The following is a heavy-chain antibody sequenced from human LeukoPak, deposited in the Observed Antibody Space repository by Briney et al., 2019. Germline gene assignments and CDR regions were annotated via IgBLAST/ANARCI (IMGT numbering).Heavy chain of an antibody. CDR2: INPSGGST. D-gene: IGHD3-10*01. V-gene: IGHV1-46*01. CDR1: GYTFTSYY. CDR3: ASDAGFGELSDY. Sequence: ASVKVSCKASGYTFTSYYMHWVRHAPGQGLEWMGIINPSGGSTSYAQKFQGRVTMTRDMSTSTVYMELSSLRSEDTAVYYCASDAGFGELSDYWGQGTLVTVSS. J-gene: IGHJ4*02.